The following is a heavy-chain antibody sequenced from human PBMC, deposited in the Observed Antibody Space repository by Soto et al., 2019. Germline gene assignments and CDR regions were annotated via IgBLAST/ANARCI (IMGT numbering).Heavy chain of an antibody. J-gene: IGHJ5*02. Sequence: QVQLVESGGGVVQPGRSLRLSCAASGFTFSSYALEWVRQAPGKGLEWVAVISYDGSTKFYADSVKGRFTISRDTSKNTLYLQMNSLRPEDTAVYYCARDQSSTVITSTPCDPWGQGTLVSVSS. D-gene: IGHD4-17*01. V-gene: IGHV3-30-3*01. CDR3: ARDQSSTVITSTPCDP. CDR1: GFTFSSYA. CDR2: ISYDGSTK.